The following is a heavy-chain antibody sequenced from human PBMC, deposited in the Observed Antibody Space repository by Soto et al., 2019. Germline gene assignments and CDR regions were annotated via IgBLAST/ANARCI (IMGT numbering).Heavy chain of an antibody. V-gene: IGHV3-23*01. D-gene: IGHD3-3*02. CDR3: AKDLHYWSAMDV. CDR2: IAHSGDST. J-gene: IGHJ6*02. Sequence: PGGSLRLSCAASGFTLSCCAMSWVRQAPGKGLEWVSGIAHSGDSTHYADSVKGRFTISRDNSKDTVWLQMNSLRVEDTAVYYCAKDLHYWSAMDVWGQGTTVXVSS. CDR1: GFTLSCCA.